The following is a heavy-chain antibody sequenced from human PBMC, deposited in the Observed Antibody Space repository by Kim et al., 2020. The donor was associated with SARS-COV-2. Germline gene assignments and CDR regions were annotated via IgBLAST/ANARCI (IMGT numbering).Heavy chain of an antibody. CDR3: AKLEGYSSSWRSPNVDY. D-gene: IGHD6-13*01. V-gene: IGHV3-30*18. CDR2: ISYDESNK. J-gene: IGHJ4*01. CDR1: GFTLSSYG. Sequence: GGSLRLSCAASGFTLSSYGMHWVRQAPGKGLEWVAVISYDESNKYYADSVKGRFTISRDNSKNTLYLQMNSLRAEDTAVYYCAKLEGYSSSWRSPNVDY.